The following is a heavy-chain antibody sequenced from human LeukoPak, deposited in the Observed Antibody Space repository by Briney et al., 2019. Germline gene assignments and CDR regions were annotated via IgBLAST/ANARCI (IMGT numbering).Heavy chain of an antibody. V-gene: IGHV3-74*01. CDR2: INSDGSST. J-gene: IGHJ4*02. CDR1: GFTFSSYW. D-gene: IGHD5-18*01. CDR3: ARAIVDTPNTFSY. Sequence: GGSLRLSCAASGFTFSSYWMHWVRQAPGKGLVWVSRINSDGSSTSYADSVKGRFTISRDNAKNTLFLRMNSLRAEDTAVYFCARAIVDTPNTFSYWGQGALVTVSS.